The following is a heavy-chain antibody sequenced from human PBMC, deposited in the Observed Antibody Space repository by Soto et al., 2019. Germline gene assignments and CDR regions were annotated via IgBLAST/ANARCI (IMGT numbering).Heavy chain of an antibody. CDR1: GFTFSNYG. Sequence: PGGSLRLSCAASGFTFSNYGMNWVRQAPGKGLEWVSAISGGGTSPYYADSVKGRFTISRDNSKNTLYLQMNSLRAEDTAVYYCGGGGAAPTRNHGGYYYYGMDVWGQGTTVTVSS. J-gene: IGHJ6*02. D-gene: IGHD1-1*01. CDR3: GGGGAAPTRNHGGYYYYGMDV. V-gene: IGHV3-23*01. CDR2: ISGGGTSP.